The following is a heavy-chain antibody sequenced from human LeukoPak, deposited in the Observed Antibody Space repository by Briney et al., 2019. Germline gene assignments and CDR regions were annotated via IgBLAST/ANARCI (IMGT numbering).Heavy chain of an antibody. CDR3: ASGSSSGLLGWFDP. CDR1: GGSISSSNYY. D-gene: IGHD6-13*01. J-gene: IGHJ5*02. CDR2: IYDSGST. V-gene: IGHV4-39*01. Sequence: SETLSLTCTIPGGSISSSNYYWGWIRQAPGKGLEWIGSIYDSGSTYYNPSLKSRVTIYVDTTKNQFSLKLNSVTAADTAMYYCASGSSSGLLGWFDPWGQGTLVTVSS.